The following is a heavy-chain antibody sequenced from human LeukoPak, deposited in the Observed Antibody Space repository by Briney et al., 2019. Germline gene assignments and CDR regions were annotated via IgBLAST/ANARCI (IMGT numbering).Heavy chain of an antibody. D-gene: IGHD3-16*02. CDR2: IYTSGST. CDR3: AREGDDYVWGSYRPFDY. V-gene: IGHV4-4*07. J-gene: IGHJ4*02. CDR1: GGSISSYY. Sequence: SETLSLTCTVSGGSISSYYWSWIRQPAGKGLEWIGRIYTSGSTNYNPSLKSRVTMSVDTSKNQFSLKLSSVTAADTAVYYCAREGDDYVWGSYRPFDYWGQGTLVTVSS.